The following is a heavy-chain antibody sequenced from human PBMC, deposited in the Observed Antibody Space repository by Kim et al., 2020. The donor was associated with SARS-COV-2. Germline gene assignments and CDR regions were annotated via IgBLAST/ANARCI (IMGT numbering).Heavy chain of an antibody. J-gene: IGHJ4*02. D-gene: IGHD4-17*01. CDR2: IYYSGST. CDR1: GGSISSSSYY. Sequence: SETLSLTCTVSGGSISSSSYYWGWIRQPPGKGLEWIGSIYYSGSTYYNPSLKSRVTISVDTSKNQFSLKLSSVTAADTAVYYCARHGQDSGDYIGYWGQG. CDR3: ARHGQDSGDYIGY. V-gene: IGHV4-39*01.